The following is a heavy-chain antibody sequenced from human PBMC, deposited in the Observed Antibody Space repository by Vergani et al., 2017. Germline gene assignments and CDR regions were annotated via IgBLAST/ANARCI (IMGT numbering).Heavy chain of an antibody. CDR2: ISAYNGNT. CDR1: GYTFTSYG. Sequence: QVQMVQSGAEVKKPGASVKVSCKASGYTFTSYGISWVRQAPGQGLEWMGWISAYNGNTNYAQKLQGRVTMTTDTSTSTAYMELRSLRPDDTAVYYCARESRDYGSGSYSHGMDVWGQGTTVTVSS. V-gene: IGHV1-18*01. D-gene: IGHD3-10*01. CDR3: ARESRDYGSGSYSHGMDV. J-gene: IGHJ6*02.